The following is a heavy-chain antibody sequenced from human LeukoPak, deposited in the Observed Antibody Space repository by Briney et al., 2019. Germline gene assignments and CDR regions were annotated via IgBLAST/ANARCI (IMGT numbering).Heavy chain of an antibody. V-gene: IGHV4-30-2*01. CDR1: GGSISSGGYS. CDR3: ARGSRGYSGPIDY. CDR2: IYHSGST. D-gene: IGHD5-12*01. Sequence: SETLSLTCAVSGGSISSGGYSWSWIRQPPGKGLEWIGYIYHSGSTYYNPPLKSRVTISVDRSKNQFSLKLSSVTAADTAVYYCARGSRGYSGPIDYWGQGTLVTVSS. J-gene: IGHJ4*02.